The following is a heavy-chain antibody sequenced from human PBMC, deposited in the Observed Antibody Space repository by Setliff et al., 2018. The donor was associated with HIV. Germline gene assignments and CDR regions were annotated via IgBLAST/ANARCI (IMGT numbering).Heavy chain of an antibody. Sequence: SETLSLTCAVYGGSFSDNYWSWIRKSPGQGLEWIGEIYHSGRTKNSPSLRSRVSISVETSKTQFSLKLSPVTAADAAVYSWARVSSTYRYSIFRNYYYHMDVWGKGTTVTVSS. D-gene: IGHD2-2*01. CDR3: ARVSSTYRYSIFRNYYYHMDV. CDR1: GGSFSDNY. V-gene: IGHV4-34*01. J-gene: IGHJ6*03. CDR2: IYHSGRT.